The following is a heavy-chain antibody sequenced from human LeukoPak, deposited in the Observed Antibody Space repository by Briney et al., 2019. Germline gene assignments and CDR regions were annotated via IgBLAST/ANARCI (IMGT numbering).Heavy chain of an antibody. Sequence: GGSLRLTFAVSGFTFSSCWMHWVRQAPGKGLVWVARINSDGSSTSYADSVKGRFTISRDNAKNTLYLQMSSLRAEDTAVYYCARVTSVTGTIFDSWAQGPLVTVSS. D-gene: IGHD1-14*01. CDR1: GFTFSSCW. J-gene: IGHJ4*02. CDR2: INSDGSST. CDR3: ARVTSVTGTIFDS. V-gene: IGHV3-74*01.